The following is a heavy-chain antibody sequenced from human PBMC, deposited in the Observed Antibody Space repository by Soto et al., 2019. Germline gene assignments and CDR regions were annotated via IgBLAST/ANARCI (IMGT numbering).Heavy chain of an antibody. CDR1: GYTFTSYA. CDR3: ARGRFGEVPGFDP. J-gene: IGHJ5*02. Sequence: QVQLVQSGAEVKKPGASVKVSCKASGYTFTSYAMHWVRQAPGQRLEWMGWINAGNGNTKYSQKFQGRVTITRDTSASTAYMELSSLRSEDTAVYYCARGRFGEVPGFDPWGQGTLVTVSS. D-gene: IGHD3-10*01. V-gene: IGHV1-3*01. CDR2: INAGNGNT.